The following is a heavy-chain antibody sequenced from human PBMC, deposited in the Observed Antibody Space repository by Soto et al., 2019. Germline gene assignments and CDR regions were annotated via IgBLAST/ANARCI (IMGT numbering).Heavy chain of an antibody. CDR3: ARGSHLSTHIVVVTAMGLWLDY. Sequence: GGSLRLSCAASGFTFSSYAMHCVRQAPGKGLEWVAVISYDGSNKYYADSVKGRFTISRDNSKNTLYLQMDSLRAEDTAVYYCARGSHLSTHIVVVTAMGLWLDYWGQGTLVTVSS. V-gene: IGHV3-30-3*01. CDR2: ISYDGSNK. CDR1: GFTFSSYA. J-gene: IGHJ4*02. D-gene: IGHD2-21*02.